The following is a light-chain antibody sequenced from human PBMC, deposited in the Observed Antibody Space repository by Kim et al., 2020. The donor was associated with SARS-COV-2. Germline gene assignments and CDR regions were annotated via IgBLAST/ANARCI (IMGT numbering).Light chain of an antibody. CDR3: QTWVTGLWV. CDR1: SGHSSYA. CDR2: LNSDGSH. J-gene: IGLJ3*02. Sequence: ASVKRTCTLSSGHSSYAIAWHQQQPEKGPRYLMKLNSDGSHSKGDGIPDRFSGSSSGAERYLTISSLQSEDEADYYCQTWVTGLWVFGGGTKLTVL. V-gene: IGLV4-69*01.